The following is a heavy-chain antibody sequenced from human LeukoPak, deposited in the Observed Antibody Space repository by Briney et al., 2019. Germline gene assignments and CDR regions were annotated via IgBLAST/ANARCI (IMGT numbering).Heavy chain of an antibody. Sequence: GGSLRLSCAASGFAFSTYSMNWVRQAPGKGLEWISYITTSSSTIYYADSVKGRFTISRDNAKNSLYLQMNSLRDEDAAVYYCAKRQYYAFDYWGQGMLVTVSS. CDR3: AKRQYYAFDY. CDR1: GFAFSTYS. CDR2: ITTSSSTI. V-gene: IGHV3-48*02. J-gene: IGHJ4*02. D-gene: IGHD1-26*01.